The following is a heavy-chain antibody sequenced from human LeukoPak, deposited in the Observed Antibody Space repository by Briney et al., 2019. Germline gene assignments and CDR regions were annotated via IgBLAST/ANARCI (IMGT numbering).Heavy chain of an antibody. D-gene: IGHD2/OR15-2a*01. V-gene: IGHV4-59*08. Sequence: SETLSLTCTVSGGSIRSYYWSWIRQPPGKGLEWIGYVYYNGNTNYNPSLKSRVTISVDTSRSQFSLKLSSVTAADTAVYYCARHRAVPILPDFDYWGQGTLVTVSS. J-gene: IGHJ4*02. CDR3: ARHRAVPILPDFDY. CDR1: GGSIRSYY. CDR2: VYYNGNT.